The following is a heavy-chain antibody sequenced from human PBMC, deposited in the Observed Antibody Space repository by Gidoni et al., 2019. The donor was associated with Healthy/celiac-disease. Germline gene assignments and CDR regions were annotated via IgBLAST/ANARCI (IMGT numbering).Heavy chain of an antibody. CDR1: GFTFSSYA. Sequence: EVQPLESGGGWVQPAGSMRLACAASGFTFSSYAMSCVRKAQGKGLGWVSAISGSCGSTYYADSVKGRLTISRDNSKNTLYLQMNSLRAEDTAVYYCAKFDGRVVASLYSQIKRYYFDYWGQGTLVTVSS. V-gene: IGHV3-23*01. CDR3: AKFDGRVVASLYSQIKRYYFDY. D-gene: IGHD2-15*01. CDR2: ISGSCGST. J-gene: IGHJ4*02.